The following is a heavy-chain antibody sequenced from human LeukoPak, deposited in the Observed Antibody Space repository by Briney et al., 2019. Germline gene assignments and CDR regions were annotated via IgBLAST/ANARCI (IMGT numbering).Heavy chain of an antibody. CDR1: GGSFSGYY. CDR3: ARRPPVAGTCYFDY. D-gene: IGHD6-19*01. Sequence: SETLSLTCAVYGGSFSGYYWSWIRKPPGKGLEWIGEINHSGSTNYNPSLKSRVTISVDTSKNQFSLKLSSVTAADTAVYYCARRPPVAGTCYFDYWGQGTLVTVSS. J-gene: IGHJ4*02. CDR2: INHSGST. V-gene: IGHV4-34*01.